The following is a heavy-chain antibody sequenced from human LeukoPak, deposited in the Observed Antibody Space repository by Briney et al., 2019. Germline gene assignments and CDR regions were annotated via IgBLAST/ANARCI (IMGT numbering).Heavy chain of an antibody. CDR3: ARGIAVAGTVYYFDY. Sequence: SETLSLTCAVYGGSFSGYYWSWIRQPPGKGLEWIGEINHSGNTNYNPSLKSRVTISVDTSKNQFSLKLSSVTAADTAVYYCARGIAVAGTVYYFDYWGQGTLVTVSS. D-gene: IGHD6-19*01. V-gene: IGHV4-34*01. CDR2: INHSGNT. CDR1: GGSFSGYY. J-gene: IGHJ4*02.